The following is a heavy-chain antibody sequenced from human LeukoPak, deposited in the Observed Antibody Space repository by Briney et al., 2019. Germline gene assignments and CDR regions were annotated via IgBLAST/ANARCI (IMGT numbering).Heavy chain of an antibody. J-gene: IGHJ4*02. CDR3: ARLSGILYYSDY. CDR2: IYSGGST. CDR1: GFTVSSNY. V-gene: IGHV3-53*01. Sequence: PGGPLRLSCAASGFTVSSNYMSWVRQAPGKGLEWVSVIYSGGSTYYADSVKGRFTISRDNSKNTLYLQMNSLRAEDTAVYYCARLSGILYYSDYWGQGTLVTVSS. D-gene: IGHD3-10*01.